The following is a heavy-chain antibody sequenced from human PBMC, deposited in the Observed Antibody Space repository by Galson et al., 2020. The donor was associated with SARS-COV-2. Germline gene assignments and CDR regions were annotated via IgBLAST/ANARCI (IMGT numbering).Heavy chain of an antibody. CDR2: FDPEDGET. D-gene: IGHD4-17*01. CDR1: GYTLTELS. J-gene: IGHJ4*02. Sequence: ASVKVSCKVSGYTLTELSMHWVRQAPGKGLEWMGGFDPEDGETIYAQKFQGRVTMTEDTSTDTAYMELSSLRSEDTAVYYCATDYPVYGDYRFDYWGQGTLVTVSS. CDR3: ATDYPVYGDYRFDY. V-gene: IGHV1-24*01.